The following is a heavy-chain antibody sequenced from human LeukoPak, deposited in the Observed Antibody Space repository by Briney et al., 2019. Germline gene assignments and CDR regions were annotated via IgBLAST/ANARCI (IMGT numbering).Heavy chain of an antibody. J-gene: IGHJ3*01. V-gene: IGHV3-23*01. CDR1: GFTFSSYA. CDR3: ARESSSGGFDV. CDR2: ISGSGGGT. D-gene: IGHD6-6*01. Sequence: GGSLRLSCAASGFTFSSYAMSWVRQAPGKGLEWVPAISGSGGGTYYADSVKGRFTISRDNSKNTLSLQMNSLRAEDTAVCYCARESSSGGFDVWGQGTMVIVSS.